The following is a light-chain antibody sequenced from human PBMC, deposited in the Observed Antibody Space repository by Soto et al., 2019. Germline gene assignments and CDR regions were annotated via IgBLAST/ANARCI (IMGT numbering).Light chain of an antibody. CDR1: QSISSW. J-gene: IGKJ2*01. V-gene: IGKV1-5*01. Sequence: DIQMTQSPSTLSASVGDRVTITCRASQSISSWLAWYQQKPGKAPKLLIHDASSLESGVPSRFSGSGSGTEFTLTISSLQPDDFATYYCRQYNSYSNTFGQGTKLEIK. CDR2: DAS. CDR3: RQYNSYSNT.